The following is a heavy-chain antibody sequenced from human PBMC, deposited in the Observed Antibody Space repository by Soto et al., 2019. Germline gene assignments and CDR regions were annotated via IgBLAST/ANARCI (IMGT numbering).Heavy chain of an antibody. V-gene: IGHV3-23*01. J-gene: IGHJ4*02. CDR1: GFTFSSYA. D-gene: IGHD3-22*01. CDR2: ISGSGGST. CDR3: ARQYYYDSSGYSELDF. Sequence: GGSLRLSCAASGFTFSSYAMSWVRQAPGKRLEWVSTISGSGGSTYYADSVKGRFTISRDNSKNTVYLQMNSLRAEDTAVYYCARQYYYDSSGYSELDFWGQRTLVTVSS.